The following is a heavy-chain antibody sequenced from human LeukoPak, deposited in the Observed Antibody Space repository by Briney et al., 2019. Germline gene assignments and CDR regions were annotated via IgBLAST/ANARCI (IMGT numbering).Heavy chain of an antibody. Sequence: GGSLRLSCAASGFTFSSYSMNWVRQAPGKGLEWVSSISNSSSYIYYADSVKGRFTISRDNAKNSLYLQMNSLRAEDTAVYYCARGRYRSSTSCYGWFDYWGQGTLVTVSS. D-gene: IGHD2-2*01. V-gene: IGHV3-21*01. CDR2: ISNSSSYI. J-gene: IGHJ4*02. CDR3: ARGRYRSSTSCYGWFDY. CDR1: GFTFSSYS.